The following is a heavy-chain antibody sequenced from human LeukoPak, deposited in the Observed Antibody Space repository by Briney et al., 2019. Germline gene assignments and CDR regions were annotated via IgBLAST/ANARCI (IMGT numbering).Heavy chain of an antibody. CDR3: ARDRGSGSYSENYFDY. CDR2: IGSNGGST. Sequence: PGGSLRLSCAASGFTFSSYAMHWVRQAPGKGLEYVSAIGSNGGSTYYANSVKGRFTISRDNSKNTLYLQMGSLRAEDMAVYYCARDRGSGSYSENYFDYWGQGTLVTVSS. J-gene: IGHJ4*02. D-gene: IGHD1-26*01. CDR1: GFTFSSYA. V-gene: IGHV3-64*01.